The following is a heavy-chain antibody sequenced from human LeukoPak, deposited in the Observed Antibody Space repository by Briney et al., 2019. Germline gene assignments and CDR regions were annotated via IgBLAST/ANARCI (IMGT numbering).Heavy chain of an antibody. CDR3: AREGTSGTHLNWFDP. CDR1: GGSISSYY. Sequence: SETLSLTCTVSGGSISSYYWSWIRQPPGKGLEWIGHIYGSGSANYNPSLKSRVTLSVDTSKNQFSLRLSSVTAADTAVYYCAREGTSGTHLNWFDPWGQGTLVTVSS. CDR2: IYGSGSA. V-gene: IGHV4-59*01. J-gene: IGHJ5*02. D-gene: IGHD1-1*01.